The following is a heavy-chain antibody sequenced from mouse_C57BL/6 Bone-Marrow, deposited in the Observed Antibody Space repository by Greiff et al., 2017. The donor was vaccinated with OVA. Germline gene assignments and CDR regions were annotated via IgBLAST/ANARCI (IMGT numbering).Heavy chain of an antibody. CDR3: ARERVYYDVSSSTPYWYFDV. J-gene: IGHJ1*03. CDR2: IDPSDSET. Sequence: QVQLQQPGAELVRPGSSVKLSCKASGYTFTSYWLHWVKQRPIPGLEWIGNIDPSDSETHYNPKFKDTATLTVDKSSSTAYMQLRSLTSEDSAVYYCARERVYYDVSSSTPYWYFDVWGTGTTVTVSS. V-gene: IGHV1-52*01. CDR1: GYTFTSYW. D-gene: IGHD1-1*01.